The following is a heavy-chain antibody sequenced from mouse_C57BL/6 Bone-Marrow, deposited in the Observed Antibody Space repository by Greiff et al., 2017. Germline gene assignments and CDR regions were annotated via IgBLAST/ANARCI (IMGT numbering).Heavy chain of an antibody. CDR3: AGDYGSAGFAY. J-gene: IGHJ3*01. CDR1: GYTFTSYW. D-gene: IGHD1-1*01. V-gene: IGHV1-69*01. Sequence: QVQLQQPGAELVMPGASVKLSCKASGYTFTSYWMHWVKQRPGQGLEWIGEIDPSDSYTNYNQKFKGKSTLTVDKSSSTAYMQLSSLTSEDAAVYYCAGDYGSAGFAYWGQGTLVTVSA. CDR2: IDPSDSYT.